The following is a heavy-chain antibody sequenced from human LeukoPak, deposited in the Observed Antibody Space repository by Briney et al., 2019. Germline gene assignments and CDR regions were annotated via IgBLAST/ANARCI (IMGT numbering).Heavy chain of an antibody. CDR1: GGSFSGYY. CDR3: ARARRRYSYGYIDY. D-gene: IGHD5-18*01. V-gene: IGHV4-34*01. Sequence: SETLSLTCAVYGGSFSGYYWSWIRQPPGKGLEWIGEINHSGSTNYNPSLKSRVTISVDTFKNQFSLKLSSVTAADTAVYYCARARRRYSYGYIDYWGQGTLVTVSS. CDR2: INHSGST. J-gene: IGHJ4*02.